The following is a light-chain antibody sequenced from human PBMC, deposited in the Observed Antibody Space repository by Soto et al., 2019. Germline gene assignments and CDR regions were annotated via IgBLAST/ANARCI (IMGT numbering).Light chain of an antibody. Sequence: EMVMTQSPVTLSVSPGERATLSCRASQSVNSKLAWYQQKPGQAPRLLIYGASTRAAGIPDRFSGSGSGTDLTLTISSLQSEDFAVYYCQQYDDWPGYTFGQGTKLEIK. V-gene: IGKV3-15*01. CDR3: QQYDDWPGYT. CDR1: QSVNSK. CDR2: GAS. J-gene: IGKJ2*01.